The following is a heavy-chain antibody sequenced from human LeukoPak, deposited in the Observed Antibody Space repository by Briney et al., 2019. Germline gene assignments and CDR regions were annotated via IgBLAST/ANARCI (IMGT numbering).Heavy chain of an antibody. V-gene: IGHV6-1*01. Sequence: SQTLSLTCALSGDSVSSNSACWTWIRQSPSSGLEWLGRTCYRSRWGSDYAPSLKSRISINADTSKNQFSLQLNSVTPEDTAVYYCAREGDWAGTAYWGQGTLVAVSA. CDR3: AREGDWAGTAY. CDR2: TCYRSRWGS. D-gene: IGHD3/OR15-3a*01. J-gene: IGHJ4*02. CDR1: GDSVSSNSAC.